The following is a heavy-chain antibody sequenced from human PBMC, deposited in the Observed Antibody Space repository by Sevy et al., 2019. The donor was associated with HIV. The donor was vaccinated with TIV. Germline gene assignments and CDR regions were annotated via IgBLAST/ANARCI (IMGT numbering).Heavy chain of an antibody. J-gene: IGHJ6*02. D-gene: IGHD5-12*01. CDR2: ISYDGSNK. Sequence: GGSLRLSCAASGFTFSSYAMHWVRQAPGKGLEWVAVISYDGSNKYYADSVKGRFTISRDNSKNTLYLQMNGLRAEDTAVYYCAREGRGYSGYDSFFYYYYGMDVWGQGTTVTVSS. CDR3: AREGRGYSGYDSFFYYYYGMDV. CDR1: GFTFSSYA. V-gene: IGHV3-30-3*01.